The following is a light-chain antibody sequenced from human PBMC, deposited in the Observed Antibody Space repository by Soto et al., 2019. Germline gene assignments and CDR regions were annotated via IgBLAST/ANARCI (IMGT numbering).Light chain of an antibody. CDR2: TAS. V-gene: IGKV1-12*01. CDR1: QDIGSW. Sequence: DIHMTQSPSSVSASVGDRVTITCRASQDIGSWLAWYQQKPGKAPKLLIYTASSLQSGVPSRFSGSESGTVFTLTISSLQPEDFATYYCQQGNSFPFTFGRGTRLESK. CDR3: QQGNSFPFT. J-gene: IGKJ5*01.